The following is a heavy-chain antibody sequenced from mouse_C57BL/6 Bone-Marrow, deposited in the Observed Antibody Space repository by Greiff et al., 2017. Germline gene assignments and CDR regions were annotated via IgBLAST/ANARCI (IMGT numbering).Heavy chain of an antibody. Sequence: EVQLVESGGGLVKPGGSLKLSCAASGFTFSDYGMHWVRQAPEQGLEWVAYISSGSSTIYYADTVKGRFTISTDNATNTLFLQLTSLRSEDTAMYYGARKHGSSFYWYFDVWGTGTTFTVSS. CDR3: ARKHGSSFYWYFDV. J-gene: IGHJ1*03. CDR2: ISSGSSTI. CDR1: GFTFSDYG. D-gene: IGHD1-1*01. V-gene: IGHV5-17*01.